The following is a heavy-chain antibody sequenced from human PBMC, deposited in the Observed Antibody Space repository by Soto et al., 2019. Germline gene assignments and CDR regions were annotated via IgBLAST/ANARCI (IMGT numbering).Heavy chain of an antibody. V-gene: IGHV4-39*01. CDR3: GRLEGLATISYSFDI. D-gene: IGHD6-19*01. CDR2: VYYRGNA. Sequence: QLQLQESGPGLVKPSETLSLTCSVSDDSINSDKYYWGWIRQPPGKGLEWIGSVYYRGNAYYTPSLKSRFMISVDKSKSQFSPKLTSMTAAHSPVYFWGRLEGLATISYSFDIWGPGALVTVSS. J-gene: IGHJ4*02. CDR1: DDSINSDKYY.